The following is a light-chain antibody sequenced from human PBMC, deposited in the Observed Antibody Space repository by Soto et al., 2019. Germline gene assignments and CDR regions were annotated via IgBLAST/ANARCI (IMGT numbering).Light chain of an antibody. Sequence: QSVLTQPASVSGSPGQSITISCTGTSSDVGVYNSVCWYQQHPGKVPKLLIYEVSNRPSGVSARFSGSKSGNTASLTISGLQAEDDADYYCSSYVRGNTVVFGGGTKLTVL. CDR3: SSYVRGNTVV. CDR1: SSDVGVYNS. V-gene: IGLV2-14*01. J-gene: IGLJ3*02. CDR2: EVS.